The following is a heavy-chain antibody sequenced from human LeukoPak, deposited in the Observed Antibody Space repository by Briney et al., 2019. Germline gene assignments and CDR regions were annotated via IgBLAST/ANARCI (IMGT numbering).Heavy chain of an antibody. Sequence: PGGSLRLSCAASGFTFDDYAMHWVRQAPGKGLEWVSVIYSGGSTYYADSVKGRFTISRDNSKNTVHLQMNSLRADDTAVYYCARAREGYWGQGTLVTVSS. V-gene: IGHV3-66*01. J-gene: IGHJ4*02. CDR3: ARAREGY. CDR2: IYSGGST. CDR1: GFTFDDYA.